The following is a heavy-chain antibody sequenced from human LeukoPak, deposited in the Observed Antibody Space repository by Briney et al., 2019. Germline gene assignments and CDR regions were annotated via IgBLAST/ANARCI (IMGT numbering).Heavy chain of an antibody. CDR3: AGYSSGCTSEYFQH. J-gene: IGHJ1*01. Sequence: SGGSLRLSCAASGFTFSSYAMSWVRQAPGKGLEWVSAISGSGGSTYYADSVKGRFTISRDNSKNTLYLQMNSLRAEDTAVYYCAGYSSGCTSEYFQHWGQGTLVTVSS. CDR2: ISGSGGST. CDR1: GFTFSSYA. V-gene: IGHV3-23*01. D-gene: IGHD6-19*01.